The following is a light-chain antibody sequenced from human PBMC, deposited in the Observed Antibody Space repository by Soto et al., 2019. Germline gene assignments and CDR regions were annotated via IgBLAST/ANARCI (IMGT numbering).Light chain of an antibody. Sequence: EIVMTQSPATLSVSPGERATLSCRASQSVSSDLAWYQQKPGQAPRLLIYDASNRATGIPARFSGSGSGTEFTLAISSLQSEDFAVYYCQQYNSWPPTFGGGTKVDIK. CDR3: QQYNSWPPT. V-gene: IGKV3D-15*01. CDR2: DAS. CDR1: QSVSSD. J-gene: IGKJ4*01.